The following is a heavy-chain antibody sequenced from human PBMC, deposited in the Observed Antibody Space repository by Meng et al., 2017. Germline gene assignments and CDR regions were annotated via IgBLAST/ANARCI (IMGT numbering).Heavy chain of an antibody. D-gene: IGHD2-15*01. Sequence: GESLKISCAASGFTFSSYAMHWVRQAPGKGLEYVSAISSNGGSTYYANSVKRRFTISRDNSKNTLYLQMGSLSADDMAVYYCASYACSGGSCYADCWGQGTLVTVSS. V-gene: IGHV3-64*01. CDR2: ISSNGGST. CDR1: GFTFSSYA. J-gene: IGHJ4*02. CDR3: ASYACSGGSCYADC.